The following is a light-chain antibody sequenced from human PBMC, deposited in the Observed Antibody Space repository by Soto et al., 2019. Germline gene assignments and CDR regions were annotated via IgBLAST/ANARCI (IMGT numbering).Light chain of an antibody. CDR1: QSVNSNY. V-gene: IGKV3-20*01. CDR2: GAS. CDR3: QLYGSSPLYS. Sequence: EIVLTQSPGTLSLSPGERATLSCSASQSVNSNYLAWYQQKPGQAPRLLIYGASSRATGIPDRFSGSGSGTDFTLTISRLEPEDFAVYYCQLYGSSPLYSFGQGTNLEIK. J-gene: IGKJ2*03.